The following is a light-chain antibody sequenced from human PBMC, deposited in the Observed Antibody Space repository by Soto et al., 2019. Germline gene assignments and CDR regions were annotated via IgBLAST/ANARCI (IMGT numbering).Light chain of an antibody. CDR3: AAWDDSLSGRYV. CDR1: SSNIGSNY. J-gene: IGLJ1*01. CDR2: RNN. Sequence: QSVLTQPPSASGTPGQRVTISCSGSSSNIGSNYVYWYQQLPGTAPKLLIYRNNQRPSGVPDRFSGFKSGTSASLAISGLRSEDEADYYCAAWDDSLSGRYVFGTGTKLTVL. V-gene: IGLV1-47*01.